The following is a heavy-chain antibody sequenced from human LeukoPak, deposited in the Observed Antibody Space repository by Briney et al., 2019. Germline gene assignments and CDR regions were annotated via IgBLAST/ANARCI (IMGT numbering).Heavy chain of an antibody. CDR3: AKDRGTCSGGSCYFDY. D-gene: IGHD2-15*01. Sequence: PGGSLRLSCAASGFTFSSYGMSWVRQAPGKGLEWVSAISGSGSSTYYADSVKGRFSISRDNSKNTLYLQMSSLRAEDTAVYYCAKDRGTCSGGSCYFDYWGQGALVTVSS. CDR2: ISGSGSST. J-gene: IGHJ4*02. V-gene: IGHV3-23*01. CDR1: GFTFSSYG.